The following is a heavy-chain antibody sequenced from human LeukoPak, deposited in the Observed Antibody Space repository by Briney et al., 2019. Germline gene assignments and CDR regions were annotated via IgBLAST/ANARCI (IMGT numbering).Heavy chain of an antibody. V-gene: IGHV1-18*01. J-gene: IGHJ6*04. CDR1: GYTFTSYG. D-gene: IGHD3-10*01. CDR3: ARERTMVRGVATPLGPWDV. CDR2: ISAYNGNT. Sequence: ASVKVSCKASGYTFTSYGISWVRQAPGQGLEWMGWISAYNGNTNYAQKLQGRVTMTTDTSTSTAYMELRSLRSDDTAVYYCARERTMVRGVATPLGPWDVWGKGTTVTVSS.